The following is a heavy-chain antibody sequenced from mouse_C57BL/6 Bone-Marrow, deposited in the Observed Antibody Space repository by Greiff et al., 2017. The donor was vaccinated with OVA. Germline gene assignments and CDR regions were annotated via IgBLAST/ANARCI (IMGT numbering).Heavy chain of an antibody. CDR1: GYAFSSYW. CDR3: ARLYYGSSSYWYFDV. J-gene: IGHJ1*03. V-gene: IGHV1-80*01. D-gene: IGHD1-1*01. CDR2: IYPGDGDT. Sequence: QVQLKESGAELVKPGASVKISCKASGYAFSSYWMNWVKQRPGKGLEWIGQIYPGDGDTNYNGKFKGKATLTADKSSSTAYMQLSSLTSEDSAVYFCARLYYGSSSYWYFDVWGTGTTVTVSS.